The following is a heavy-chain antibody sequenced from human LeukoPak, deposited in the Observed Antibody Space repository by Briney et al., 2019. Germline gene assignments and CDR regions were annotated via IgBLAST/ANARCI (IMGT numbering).Heavy chain of an antibody. CDR3: ARESLWFGELSYWFDP. CDR2: IYYSGST. Sequence: SQTLSLTCTVSGGSISSGSYYWSWIRQPPGKGLEWIGYIYYSGSTNYNPSLKSRVTISVDTSKNQFSLKLSSVTAADTAVYYCARESLWFGELSYWFDPWGQGTLVTVSS. CDR1: GGSISSGSYY. D-gene: IGHD3-10*01. J-gene: IGHJ5*02. V-gene: IGHV4-61*01.